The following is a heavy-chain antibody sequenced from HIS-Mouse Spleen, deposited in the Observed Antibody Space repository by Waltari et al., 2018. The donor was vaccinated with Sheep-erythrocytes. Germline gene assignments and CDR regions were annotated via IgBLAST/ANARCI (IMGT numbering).Heavy chain of an antibody. CDR1: GYSFTSYW. J-gene: IGHJ3*02. D-gene: IGHD3-3*01. CDR2: IYPGDSDT. Sequence: EVQLVQSVAEVKKPGESLKISCKGSGYSFTSYWIGWVRQMPGKGLEWMGIIYPGDSDTRYSPSFQGQVTISADKSISTAYLQWSSLKASDTAMYYCARRTYYDFWSGYYTDAFDIWGQGTMVTVSS. V-gene: IGHV5-51*03. CDR3: ARRTYYDFWSGYYTDAFDI.